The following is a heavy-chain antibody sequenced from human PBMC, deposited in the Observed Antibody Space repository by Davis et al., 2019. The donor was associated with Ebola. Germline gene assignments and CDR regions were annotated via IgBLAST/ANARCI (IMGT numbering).Heavy chain of an antibody. V-gene: IGHV5-10-1*01. CDR3: ARHPRSGVERRVYYYYYMDV. D-gene: IGHD1-1*01. CDR2: IDHSESYS. J-gene: IGHJ6*03. CDR1: GYSFTSYW. Sequence: GESLKISCKGSGYSFTSYWISWVRQMPGKGLEWMGRIDHSESYSNYSPSFQGHVTISADTSISTAYLQWSSLKASDTAMYYCARHPRSGVERRVYYYYYMDVWGKGTTVTVSS.